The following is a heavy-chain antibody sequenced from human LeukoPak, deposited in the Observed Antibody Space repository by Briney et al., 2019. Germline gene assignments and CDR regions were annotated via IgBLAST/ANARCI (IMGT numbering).Heavy chain of an antibody. Sequence: GGSLRLSCAASGFTFSSYGMHWVRQAPGKGLEWVAVIWYDGSNKYYADSVKGRFTISRDNSKNTLYLQMNSLRAEDTAVYYCAREGSSWYSNWFDPWGQGTLVTVS. D-gene: IGHD6-13*01. J-gene: IGHJ5*02. CDR3: AREGSSWYSNWFDP. CDR2: IWYDGSNK. V-gene: IGHV3-33*01. CDR1: GFTFSSYG.